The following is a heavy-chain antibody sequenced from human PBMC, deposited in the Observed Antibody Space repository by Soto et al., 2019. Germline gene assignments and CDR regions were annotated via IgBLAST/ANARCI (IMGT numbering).Heavy chain of an antibody. CDR1: GFTFSSYA. V-gene: IGHV3-23*01. CDR2: ISGSGGST. J-gene: IGHJ4*02. CDR3: AKGYDYVWGSYRSLYYFDY. D-gene: IGHD3-16*02. Sequence: GGSLRLSRAASGFTFSSYAMSWVRQAPGKGLEWVSAISGSGGSTYYADSVKGRFTISRDNSKNTLYLQMNSLRAEDTAVYYCAKGYDYVWGSYRSLYYFDYWGQGTLVTVSS.